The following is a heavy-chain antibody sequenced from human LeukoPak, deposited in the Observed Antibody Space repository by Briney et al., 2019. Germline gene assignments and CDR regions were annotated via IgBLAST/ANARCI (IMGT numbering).Heavy chain of an antibody. J-gene: IGHJ6*02. CDR1: GFTFSSYW. Sequence: GGSLRLSCAASGFTFSSYWMHWVRQAPGKGLVWVSRINSDGSSTSYADSVKGRFTISRDNAKNTLYLQMNSLRAEDTAVYYCARVFDFWSGYYLAYYYGMDVWGQGTTVTVSS. D-gene: IGHD3-3*01. CDR3: ARVFDFWSGYYLAYYYGMDV. V-gene: IGHV3-74*01. CDR2: INSDGSST.